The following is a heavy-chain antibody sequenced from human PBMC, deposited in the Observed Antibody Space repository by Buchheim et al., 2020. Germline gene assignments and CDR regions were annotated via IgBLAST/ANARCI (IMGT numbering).Heavy chain of an antibody. Sequence: QVQLVESGGGVVQPGRSLRLSCAASGFTFSSYGMHWVRQAPGKGLEGVAVIRYDGSNKYYADSVKGRVTIAKHNPKNTLYLQMNSLRAEDTAVYYCAMYNYYYYYGMDVWGQGTT. D-gene: IGHD1-14*01. J-gene: IGHJ6*02. CDR1: GFTFSSYG. CDR3: AMYNYYYYYGMDV. V-gene: IGHV3-33*01. CDR2: IRYDGSNK.